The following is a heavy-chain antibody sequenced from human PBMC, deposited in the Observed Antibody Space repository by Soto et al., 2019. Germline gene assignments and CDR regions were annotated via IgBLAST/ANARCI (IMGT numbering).Heavy chain of an antibody. J-gene: IGHJ4*02. CDR1: GFTFSSYA. Sequence: GGSLRLSCAASGFTFSSYAMHWVRQAPGKGLEWVAVISYDGSNKYYADSVKGRFTISRDNSKNTLYLQMNSLRAEDTAVYYCATRGGGYCSGGSCYSFDYWGQGTLVTVSS. CDR3: ATRGGGYCSGGSCYSFDY. V-gene: IGHV3-30-3*01. D-gene: IGHD2-15*01. CDR2: ISYDGSNK.